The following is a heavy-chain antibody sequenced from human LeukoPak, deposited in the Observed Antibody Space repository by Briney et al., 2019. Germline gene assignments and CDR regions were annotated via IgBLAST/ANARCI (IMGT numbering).Heavy chain of an antibody. Sequence: SETLSLTCTVSGGSISSYYWSWIRQPAGKGLEWIGRIYTSGSTNYNPSLKSRVTISVDTSKNQFSLKLSSVTAADTAVYYCARVDGSGWYFPEWYFDLWGRGTLVTVSS. CDR1: GGSISSYY. V-gene: IGHV4-4*07. D-gene: IGHD6-19*01. J-gene: IGHJ2*01. CDR3: ARVDGSGWYFPEWYFDL. CDR2: IYTSGST.